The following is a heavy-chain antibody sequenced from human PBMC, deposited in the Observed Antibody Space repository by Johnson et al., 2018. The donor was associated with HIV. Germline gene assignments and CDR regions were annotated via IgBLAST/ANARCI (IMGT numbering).Heavy chain of an antibody. D-gene: IGHD3-16*02. V-gene: IGHV3-20*04. CDR2: INWIGGST. J-gene: IGHJ3*02. Sequence: VQLVESGGVVVQPGGSLRLSCAASGFTFDDYGMSWVPPAPGKGLEWVSGINWIGGSTGYAASGKGRFPISRDNAKNSLYLQMNSLRAEDTALYYCARVVMITFGGVIALDAFDIWGQGTMVTVSS. CDR1: GFTFDDYG. CDR3: ARVVMITFGGVIALDAFDI.